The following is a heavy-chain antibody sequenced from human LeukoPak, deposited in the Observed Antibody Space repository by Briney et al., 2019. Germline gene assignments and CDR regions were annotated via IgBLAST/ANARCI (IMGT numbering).Heavy chain of an antibody. J-gene: IGHJ4*02. Sequence: GGTLRLSCAASGFTFSSYGMSWVRQAPGKGLEWVSAISGSGGSTYYADSVKGRFTISRDNSKNTLYLQMNSLRAEDTAVYYCAKGGATYQHAEIDYWGQGTLVTVSS. CDR2: ISGSGGST. CDR3: AKGGATYQHAEIDY. D-gene: IGHD1-26*01. V-gene: IGHV3-23*01. CDR1: GFTFSSYG.